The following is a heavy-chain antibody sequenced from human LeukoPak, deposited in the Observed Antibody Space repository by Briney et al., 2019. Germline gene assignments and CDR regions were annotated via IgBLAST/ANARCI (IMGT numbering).Heavy chain of an antibody. J-gene: IGHJ4*02. CDR3: ARGAALVLRYFDWLSNAPFDY. CDR2: INHRGST. V-gene: IGHV4-34*01. D-gene: IGHD3-9*01. Sequence: GSLRLSCAASGFTFSSYSMNWIRQPPGKGLEWIGEINHRGSTNYVPSLKSRVTISVDTSKNQFSLKLSSVTAADTAVYYCARGAALVLRYFDWLSNAPFDYWGQGTLVTVSS. CDR1: GFTFSSYS.